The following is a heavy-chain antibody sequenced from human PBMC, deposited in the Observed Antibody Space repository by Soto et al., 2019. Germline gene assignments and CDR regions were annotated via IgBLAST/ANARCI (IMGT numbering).Heavy chain of an antibody. V-gene: IGHV3-30*18. Sequence: QVQLVESGGGVVQPGRSLRLSCAASGFTFSSYGMHWGRQAPGKGLEWVAVISYDGSNKYYADSVKGRFTLSRDNSQNTLYLPMNSLRAEDTAVYYCAKAKELWLRFYDYWGQGTLVTVSS. CDR1: GFTFSSYG. CDR3: AKAKELWLRFYDY. CDR2: ISYDGSNK. J-gene: IGHJ4*02. D-gene: IGHD5-12*01.